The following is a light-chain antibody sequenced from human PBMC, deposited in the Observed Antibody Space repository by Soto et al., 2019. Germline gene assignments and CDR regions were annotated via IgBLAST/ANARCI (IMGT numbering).Light chain of an antibody. V-gene: IGLV8-61*01. Sequence: QTVVTQEPSFSVSPGGKVTLTCGLSSGSVSTSYYPSWYQQTPGQAPRTLIYSTNTRSSGVPDRFSGSILGNKAALTITGAQADDESDYYCVRYMGSGIYVFGTGTKLTVL. CDR3: VRYMGSGIYV. CDR2: STN. CDR1: SGSVSTSYY. J-gene: IGLJ1*01.